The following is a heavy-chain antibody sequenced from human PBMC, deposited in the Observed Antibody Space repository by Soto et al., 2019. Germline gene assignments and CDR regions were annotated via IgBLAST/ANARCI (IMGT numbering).Heavy chain of an antibody. CDR2: ISYSGTT. J-gene: IGHJ4*02. V-gene: IGHV4-59*01. CDR3: ARGSSWYLY. Sequence: QVQLQESGPGLVKPSETLSLTCTVSGGSINSFYWTWIRQPPGKGLEWVGYISYSGTTNYNPSLKSRVTMSVDTSKNQFSLHLSSVTAADTAIYYCARGSSWYLYWGQGTLVAVSS. D-gene: IGHD6-13*01. CDR1: GGSINSFY.